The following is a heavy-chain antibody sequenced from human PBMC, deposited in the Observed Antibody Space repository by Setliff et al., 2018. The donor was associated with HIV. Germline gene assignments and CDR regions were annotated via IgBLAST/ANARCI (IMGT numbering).Heavy chain of an antibody. V-gene: IGHV3-7*03. D-gene: IGHD3-22*01. CDR2: IKSDGSEK. CDR3: AKRSSSDNSVPGNYFDY. CDR1: RFSFSTYW. J-gene: IGHJ4*02. Sequence: GSLRLSCAASRFSFSTYWMNWVRQAPGKGLEWVANIKSDGSEKNYGDSVKGRFIISRDNAKNSLYLEMNSLRAEDTAVYYCAKRSSSDNSVPGNYFDYWGQGTLVTVSS.